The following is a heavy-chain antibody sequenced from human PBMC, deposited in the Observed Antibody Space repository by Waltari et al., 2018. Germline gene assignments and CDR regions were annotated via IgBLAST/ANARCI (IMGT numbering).Heavy chain of an antibody. Sequence: QVQLVESGGGLVKPGGSLRLSCAASGFTFSDYYMSWTRQVPGKGLGWVSTIGSIVGTIYNEDPGKGEFTISRKTAKNPLILKRTSLGAEDPAFNYGAGVQVTVSDYWAREPWSPSPQ. D-gene: IGHD4-17*01. CDR2: IGSIVGTI. CDR3: AGVQVTVSDY. J-gene: IGHJ4*02. V-gene: IGHV3-11*01. CDR1: GFTFSDYY.